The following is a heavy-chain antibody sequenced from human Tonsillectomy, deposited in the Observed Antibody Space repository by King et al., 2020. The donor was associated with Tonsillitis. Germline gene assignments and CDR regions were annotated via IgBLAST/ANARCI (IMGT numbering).Heavy chain of an antibody. CDR3: AKDYGDYRLGFGH. CDR2: MGGSGGST. J-gene: IGHJ5*02. CDR1: GFTFSSYA. Sequence: VQLVESGGGLVQPGGSLRLSCAASGFTFSSYAMGWVRQAPGKGLEWVSSMGGSGGSTYYADSVKGRFTISRDNSKSTLYLQMNSRRAEDTAVYFCAKDYGDYRLGFGHWGQGTLVTVSS. D-gene: IGHD4-17*01. V-gene: IGHV3-23*04.